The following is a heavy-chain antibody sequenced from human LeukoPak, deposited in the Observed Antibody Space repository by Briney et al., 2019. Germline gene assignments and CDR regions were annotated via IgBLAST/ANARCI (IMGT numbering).Heavy chain of an antibody. D-gene: IGHD6-13*01. J-gene: IGHJ4*02. Sequence: SETLSLTCAVYGGSFSGYYWSWIRQSPGKGLECIDEINHSGSTNYNPSLKSRVTISVDTSKNQFSLKLSSVTATDTAVYYCARHAAISAAGTAPFDSWGQGTLVTVSS. V-gene: IGHV4-34*01. CDR2: INHSGST. CDR3: ARHAAISAAGTAPFDS. CDR1: GGSFSGYY.